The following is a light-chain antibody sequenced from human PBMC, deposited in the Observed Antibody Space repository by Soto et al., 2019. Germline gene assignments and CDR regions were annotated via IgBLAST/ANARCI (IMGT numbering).Light chain of an antibody. CDR1: SNDVGSYNF. CDR3: CSYAGSSTWV. J-gene: IGLJ3*02. V-gene: IGLV2-23*01. CDR2: EGS. Sequence: QSALTQPASVSGSPGQSITISCTGTSNDVGSYNFVSWYQHHPGKAPKLMIYEGSKRPSGVSNHFSGSKSGNTASLTIFGXXXXXXXXXYCCSYAGSSTWVFGGGTKLTV.